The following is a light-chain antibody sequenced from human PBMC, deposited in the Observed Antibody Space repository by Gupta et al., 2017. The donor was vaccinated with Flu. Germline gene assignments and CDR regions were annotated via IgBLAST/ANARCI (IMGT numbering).Light chain of an antibody. Sequence: GDRVTIPCRASQSISTWVAWHQQKPGKAPKVLIYKASSLQRGVPSRFSGSGSGTEFTLSISSLQPDDFATYYCQQYNSYPYTFGQGTKVEI. CDR1: QSISTW. V-gene: IGKV1-5*03. J-gene: IGKJ2*01. CDR2: KAS. CDR3: QQYNSYPYT.